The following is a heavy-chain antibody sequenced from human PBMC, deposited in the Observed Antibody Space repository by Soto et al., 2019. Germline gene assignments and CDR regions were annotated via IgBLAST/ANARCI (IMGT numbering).Heavy chain of an antibody. D-gene: IGHD2-15*01. CDR1: GGTFSSYT. V-gene: IGHV1-69*08. J-gene: IGHJ4*02. CDR2: IIPILDIA. Sequence: QVQLVQSGAEVKKPGSSVKVSCKASGGTFSSYTISWVRQAPGQGLEWMGRIIPILDIANYAQKFQGRVTITADKSTSTDYMDLSSLRSEDTAVYYCAREGYCSGGSRYLIDYWGQGTLVTVSS. CDR3: AREGYCSGGSRYLIDY.